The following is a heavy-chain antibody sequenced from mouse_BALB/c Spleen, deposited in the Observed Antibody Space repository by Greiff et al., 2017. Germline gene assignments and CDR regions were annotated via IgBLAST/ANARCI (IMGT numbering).Heavy chain of an antibody. J-gene: IGHJ1*01. CDR3: ARWGWYFDV. V-gene: IGHV1S81*02. Sequence: VQLQQPGAELVKPGASVKLSCKASGYTFTSYWMHWVKQRPGQGLEWIGEINPSNGRTNYNEKFKSKATLTVDKSSSTAYMQLSSLTSEDSAVYYCARWGWYFDVWGAGTTVTVSS. CDR2: INPSNGRT. CDR1: GYTFTSYW.